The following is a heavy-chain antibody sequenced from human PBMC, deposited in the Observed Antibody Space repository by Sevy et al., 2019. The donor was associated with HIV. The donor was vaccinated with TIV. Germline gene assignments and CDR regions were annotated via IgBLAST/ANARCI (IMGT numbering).Heavy chain of an antibody. V-gene: IGHV3-74*01. Sequence: GGSLRLSCAASGFNFASYWMHWVRQSPGKGLVWVSRINSDGTTTKYADSVRGRFTMSRDNAKSTLFLQINSLRPEDTAGYYCARGGILYFGAIDNWGQGTLVTVSS. CDR3: ARGGILYFGAIDN. J-gene: IGHJ4*02. CDR1: GFNFASYW. CDR2: INSDGTTT. D-gene: IGHD3-10*01.